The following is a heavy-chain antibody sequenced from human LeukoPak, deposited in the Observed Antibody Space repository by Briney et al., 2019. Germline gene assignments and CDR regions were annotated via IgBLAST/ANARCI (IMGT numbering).Heavy chain of an antibody. CDR1: GYTLTNYW. J-gene: IGHJ4*02. V-gene: IGHV5-51*01. Sequence: GESLKISCKGSGYTLTNYWIGWVRQMPGKGLEWMGIIYPGDSDTRYSPSFQGQVTISADKSISTAYLQWSRLKASDTAIYYCARRRGYTSSWYDYWGQGTLVTVSS. D-gene: IGHD6-13*01. CDR3: ARRRGYTSSWYDY. CDR2: IYPGDSDT.